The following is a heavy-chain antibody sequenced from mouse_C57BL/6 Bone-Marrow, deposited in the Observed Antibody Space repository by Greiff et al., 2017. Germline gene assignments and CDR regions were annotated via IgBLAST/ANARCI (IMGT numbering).Heavy chain of an antibody. Sequence: EVKLVESGGGLVQPKGSLKLSCAASGFSFNTYAMNWVRQAPGKGLEWVARIRSKSNNYATYYADSVKDRFTISRDDSESMLYLQMNNLKTEDTAMYYSVRQQLRLRGWFAYWGQGTLVTVSA. CDR1: GFSFNTYA. D-gene: IGHD3-2*02. J-gene: IGHJ3*01. V-gene: IGHV10-1*01. CDR3: VRQQLRLRGWFAY. CDR2: IRSKSNNYAT.